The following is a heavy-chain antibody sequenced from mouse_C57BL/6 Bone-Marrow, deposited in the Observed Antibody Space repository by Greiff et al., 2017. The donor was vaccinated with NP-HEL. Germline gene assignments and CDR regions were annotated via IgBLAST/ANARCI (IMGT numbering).Heavy chain of an antibody. V-gene: IGHV1-59*01. CDR1: GYTFTSYW. D-gene: IGHD2-3*01. CDR2: IDPSDSYT. Sequence: QVQLQQPGAELVRPGTSVKLSCKASGYTFTSYWMHWVKQRPGQGLEWIGVIDPSDSYTNYHQKLKGKATLTVDTSSSTADMQLSSRTSEDSAVYYCARDGYYLYFDYWGKGTTLTVSS. J-gene: IGHJ2*01. CDR3: ARDGYYLYFDY.